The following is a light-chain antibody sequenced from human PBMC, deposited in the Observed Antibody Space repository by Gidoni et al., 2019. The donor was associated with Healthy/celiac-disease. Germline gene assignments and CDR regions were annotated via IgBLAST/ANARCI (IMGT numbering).Light chain of an antibody. V-gene: IGLV1-40*01. CDR3: QTYDDSLSWV. CDR2: DNT. Sequence: QSVPTQPPSVSGAPGPRVTISCTGSRSNIGAGYAVHWYQQLPRPAPKVVIYDNTDRPSGAPDRFSASNSGTSSSLSITVLQAEDEAEYYCQTYDDSLSWVFGGGTKVTVL. CDR1: RSNIGAGYA. J-gene: IGLJ3*02.